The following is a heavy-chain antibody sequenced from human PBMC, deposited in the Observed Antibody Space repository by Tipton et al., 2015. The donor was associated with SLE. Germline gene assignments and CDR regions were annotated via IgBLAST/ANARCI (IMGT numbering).Heavy chain of an antibody. CDR1: GDSISPYY. V-gene: IGHV4-59*01. Sequence: TLSLTCTVSGDSISPYYWNWIRQSPGKGLEWLGNIYYTGTTNYNPSLKTRLSLSLDTSKNQLSLKLSSVTAADTAVFYCASGLASGGPMEAYDIWGQGTMVTVSS. CDR3: ASGLASGGPMEAYDI. D-gene: IGHD3-16*01. CDR2: IYYTGTT. J-gene: IGHJ3*02.